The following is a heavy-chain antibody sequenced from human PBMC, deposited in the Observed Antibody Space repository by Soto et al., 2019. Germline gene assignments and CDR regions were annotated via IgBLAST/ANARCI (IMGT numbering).Heavy chain of an antibody. CDR2: FYYSGRT. CDR3: ARGTSAVAGPFDY. V-gene: IGHV4-39*01. CDR1: GGSISSSSYY. J-gene: IGHJ4*02. D-gene: IGHD6-19*01. Sequence: QLQLQESGPGLVKPSETLSLTCTVSGGSISSSSYYWGWIRQPPGKGLEWIGNFYYSGRTYYNPSLKSRVTISVDTSKNQFSLNLCSVTAADTDLYYCARGTSAVAGPFDYWGQGTLVTVSS.